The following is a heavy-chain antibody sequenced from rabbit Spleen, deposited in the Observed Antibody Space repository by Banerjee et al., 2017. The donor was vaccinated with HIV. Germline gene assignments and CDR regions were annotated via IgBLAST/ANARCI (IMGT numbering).Heavy chain of an antibody. D-gene: IGHD7-1*01. CDR1: GVSFSGNSY. Sequence: QSLEESGGDLVKPGASLTLTCIASGVSFSGNSYMCWVRQAPGKGLEWIACIDSGSSGFTYFASWANGRFTISKTSSTTVTLQMTSLTAADTATYFCARGVNYPGVPTVYDLGRLDLWGPGTLVTVS. J-gene: IGHJ3*01. V-gene: IGHV1S40*01. CDR2: IDSGSSGFT. CDR3: ARGVNYPGVPTVYDLGRLDL.